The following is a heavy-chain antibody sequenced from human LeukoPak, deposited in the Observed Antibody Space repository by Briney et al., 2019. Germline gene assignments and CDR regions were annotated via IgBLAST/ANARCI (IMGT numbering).Heavy chain of an antibody. Sequence: GGSLRLSCAASGFTFSNYEMDWVHQAPGKGLEWVSYISIDGKTIHYADSVKGRFTISRDNAKNSVYLQMNSLRAEDTAVYYCASLWELLGSWGQGTLVTVSS. D-gene: IGHD1-26*01. CDR2: ISIDGKTI. J-gene: IGHJ4*02. CDR3: ASLWELLGS. CDR1: GFTFSNYE. V-gene: IGHV3-48*03.